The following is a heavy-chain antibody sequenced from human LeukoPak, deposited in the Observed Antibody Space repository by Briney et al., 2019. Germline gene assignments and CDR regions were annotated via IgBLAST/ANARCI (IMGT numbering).Heavy chain of an antibody. V-gene: IGHV1-58*01. CDR2: IVVGSGNT. CDR3: AADSRRDGYNYHDY. J-gene: IGHJ4*02. Sequence: GASVKVSCKASGFTFTSSAVQWVRQARGQRLEWIGWIVVGSGNTNYAQKFQERVTITRDMSTSTAYMELSSLRSEDTAVYYCAADSRRDGYNYHDYWGQGTLVTVSS. CDR1: GFTFTSSA. D-gene: IGHD5-24*01.